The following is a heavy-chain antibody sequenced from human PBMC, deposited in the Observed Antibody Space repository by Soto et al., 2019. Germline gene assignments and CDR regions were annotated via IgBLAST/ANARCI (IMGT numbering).Heavy chain of an antibody. D-gene: IGHD3-16*01. V-gene: IGHV4-34*01. Sequence: ASETLCLTGAVFGGSFSGYNWSWIRQPPGKGLEWIGKINHSGGTNYNPSLKSRATISVDTSKNQFSLKLSSVTAADTAVYYCTRGISGGVKAPYSWGQETLVTVSS. CDR3: TRGISGGVKAPYS. J-gene: IGHJ4*02. CDR1: GGSFSGYN. CDR2: INHSGGT.